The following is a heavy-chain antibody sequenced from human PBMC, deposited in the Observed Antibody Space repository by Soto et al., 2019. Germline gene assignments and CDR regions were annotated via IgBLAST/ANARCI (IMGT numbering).Heavy chain of an antibody. V-gene: IGHV4-59*01. D-gene: IGHD3-22*01. CDR2: VYYSGST. J-gene: IGHJ3*02. CDR1: GASISSSY. CDR3: ARGYYDSNGQSNTFDI. Sequence: SETLSLTCTVSGASISSSYWSWIRQSPGRRLEWIGYVYYSGSTKYNPSLQSRVTISVDTSKNQFSLKLNSVTAADTAVYYCARGYYDSNGQSNTFDIWGQGTMVT.